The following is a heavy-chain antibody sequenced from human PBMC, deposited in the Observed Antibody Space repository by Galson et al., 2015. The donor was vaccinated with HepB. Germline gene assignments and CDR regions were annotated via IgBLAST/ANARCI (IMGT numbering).Heavy chain of an antibody. Sequence: SLRLSCAASGFTFSNAWMSWVRQAPGKGLEWVGRIKSKTDGGTTDYAAPVKGRFTISRDDSKNTLYLQMNSLKTEDTAVYYCTTDRRASKNYYDSSGYYYSPSFDYWGQGTLVTVSS. J-gene: IGHJ4*02. V-gene: IGHV3-15*01. CDR3: TTDRRASKNYYDSSGYYYSPSFDY. CDR1: GFTFSNAW. D-gene: IGHD3-22*01. CDR2: IKSKTDGGTT.